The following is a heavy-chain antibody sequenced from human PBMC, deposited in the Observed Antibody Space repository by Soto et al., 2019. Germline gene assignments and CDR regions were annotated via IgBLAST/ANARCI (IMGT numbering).Heavy chain of an antibody. J-gene: IGHJ6*02. D-gene: IGHD2-2*01. CDR1: GGSVRSGSYC. V-gene: IGHV4-61*01. CDR2: ICYSGST. Sequence: SETLSLTCTVSGGSVRSGSYCWSWIRQPPGKGLEWIGNICYSGSTNYNPSLKSRVTISVDTSKNQFSLKLSSVTAADTAVYYCAKSDCSSSSCSGFYGVDVWGQGTTVTVSS. CDR3: AKSDCSSSSCSGFYGVDV.